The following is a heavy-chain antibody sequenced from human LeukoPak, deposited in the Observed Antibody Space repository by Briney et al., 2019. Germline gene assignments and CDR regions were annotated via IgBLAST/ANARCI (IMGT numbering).Heavy chain of an antibody. J-gene: IGHJ4*02. CDR1: GFTFNSHW. Sequence: GGSLRLSCAASGFTFNSHWMHWVRQAPGKGLVWVSHINSDGSSTGFADSVKGRFTISRDNAKNTLYLQMNSLRAEDTAVYYCARDFSYSNDYWGQGTLATVSS. V-gene: IGHV3-74*01. CDR3: ARDFSYSNDY. D-gene: IGHD6-13*01. CDR2: INSDGSST.